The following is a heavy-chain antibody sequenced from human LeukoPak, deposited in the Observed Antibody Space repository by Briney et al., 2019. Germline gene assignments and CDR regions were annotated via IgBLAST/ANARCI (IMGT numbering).Heavy chain of an antibody. D-gene: IGHD5/OR15-5a*01. J-gene: IGHJ5*02. CDR1: GGSISSYY. Sequence: SETLSLTCTVSGGSISSYYWSWIRQPPGKGLEWIGYIYYSGSTNYNPSLKSRVTISVDTSKNQFSLNLSSVTAADTAVYYCARSLYPPGRFAPGGQGTLVTVST. CDR2: IYYSGST. V-gene: IGHV4-59*01. CDR3: ARSLYPPGRFAP.